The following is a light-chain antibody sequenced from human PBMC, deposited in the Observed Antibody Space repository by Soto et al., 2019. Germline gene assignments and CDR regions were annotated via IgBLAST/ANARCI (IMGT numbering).Light chain of an antibody. Sequence: DIQMTQSPSSLSASVGDRVTITCRASQGISNYFAWYQQKPGKVPKLLIYAASTLQSGVPSRFSGRGSGTDFTLTISSLQPEDVATYYCQKYNSVFRVFTFGPGTKVDIK. CDR2: AAS. CDR1: QGISNY. J-gene: IGKJ3*01. CDR3: QKYNSVFRVFT. V-gene: IGKV1-27*01.